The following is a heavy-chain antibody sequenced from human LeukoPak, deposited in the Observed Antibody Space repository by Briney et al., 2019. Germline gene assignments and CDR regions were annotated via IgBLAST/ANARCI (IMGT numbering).Heavy chain of an antibody. D-gene: IGHD2-2*03. CDR1: GFTFSSYA. J-gene: IGHJ5*02. CDR2: ISGSGGST. CDR3: AKDLSLDIVVVPAANP. Sequence: GGSLRLSCAASGFTFSSYAMSWVRQAPGKGREWVSAISGSGGSTYYADSVKGRFTISRDNSKNTLYLQMNSLRAEDTAVYYCAKDLSLDIVVVPAANPWGQGTLVTVSS. V-gene: IGHV3-23*01.